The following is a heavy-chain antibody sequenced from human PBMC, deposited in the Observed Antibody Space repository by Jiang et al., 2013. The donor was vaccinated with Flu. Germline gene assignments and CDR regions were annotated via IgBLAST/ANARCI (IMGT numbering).Heavy chain of an antibody. CDR3: ARIKDYVRVEHWYFDL. CDR2: IFHTGTT. Sequence: GSGLVKPSGTLSLTCDVSSGSNSDSNWWSWVRQPPGKGLEWIGNIFHTGTTNYSPSLKSRITISVDKSKNQFSLRLSSVTAADTAMYFCARIKDYVRVEHWYFDLWGRGTLVTVSS. CDR1: SGSNSDSNW. D-gene: IGHD3-10*02. J-gene: IGHJ2*01. V-gene: IGHV4-4*02.